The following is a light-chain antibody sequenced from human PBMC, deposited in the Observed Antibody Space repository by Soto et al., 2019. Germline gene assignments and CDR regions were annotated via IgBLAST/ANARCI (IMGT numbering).Light chain of an antibody. V-gene: IGKV1-33*01. Sequence: DIQMTQSPSSLSASVGDRVTITCQASQDISNYLNWYQQKPGKAPKLLIYDESNLETGVPSRFSGSGSGTDFNFTISSLQPEDIATYYCQQYDNLALTFGGRTKVEIK. CDR1: QDISNY. J-gene: IGKJ4*01. CDR2: DES. CDR3: QQYDNLALT.